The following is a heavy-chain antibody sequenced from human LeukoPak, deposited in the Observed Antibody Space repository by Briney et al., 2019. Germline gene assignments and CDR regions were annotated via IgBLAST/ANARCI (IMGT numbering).Heavy chain of an antibody. CDR3: ARDGYYYDSSGLDY. Sequence: GGSLRLSCAVSGFTFSSYWMHWVRQAPGKGLVWVSRISSDGSGTSYADSVKGRFTISRDNSKNTLYLQMISLRAEDTAVYYCARDGYYYDSSGLDYWGQGTLVTVSS. V-gene: IGHV3-74*01. J-gene: IGHJ4*02. D-gene: IGHD3-22*01. CDR2: ISSDGSGT. CDR1: GFTFSSYW.